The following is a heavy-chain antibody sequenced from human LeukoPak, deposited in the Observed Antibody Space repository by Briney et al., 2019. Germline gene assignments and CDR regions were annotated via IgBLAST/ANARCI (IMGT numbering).Heavy chain of an antibody. V-gene: IGHV4-34*01. CDR2: INHSGST. CDR3: ARPGPYAGFDP. J-gene: IGHJ5*02. CDR1: GGAFRGWY. Sequence: PSETLSLNCVVHGGAFRGWYWSWIRQPPGKGLEWIGEINHSGSTNYSPSLKSRVTISVDPAKNQFSLKMTSLTAADTAVYYCARPGPYAGFDPWGQGALVTVSS. D-gene: IGHD2-8*01.